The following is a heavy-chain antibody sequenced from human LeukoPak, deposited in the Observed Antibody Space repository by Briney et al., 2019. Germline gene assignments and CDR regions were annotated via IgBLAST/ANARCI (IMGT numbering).Heavy chain of an antibody. V-gene: IGHV4-31*03. CDR1: GGSISSGGYY. CDR2: IYYSGST. J-gene: IGHJ4*02. CDR3: ARTMWVWGSYRYRYYFDH. D-gene: IGHD3-16*02. Sequence: PSETLSLTCTVSGGSISSGGYYCSWIRQHPGKGLEWIGYIYYSGSTYYNPSLKSRVTISVDTTKNQFSLNLSSVTAADTAVYYCARTMWVWGSYRYRYYFDHWGQGTLVTVSS.